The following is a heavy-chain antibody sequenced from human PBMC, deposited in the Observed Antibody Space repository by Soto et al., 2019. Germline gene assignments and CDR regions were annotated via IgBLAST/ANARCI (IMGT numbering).Heavy chain of an antibody. CDR3: AREAPFAIVGAGY. CDR2: IIPIFGTA. Sequence: QVQLVESGGGVVQPGRSLRLSCAASGFTFSSYAISWVRQAPGQGLEWMGGIIPIFGTANYAQKFQGRVTITADESTSTAYMELSSLRSEDTAVYYCAREAPFAIVGAGYWGQGTLVTVSS. J-gene: IGHJ4*02. CDR1: GFTFSSYA. V-gene: IGHV1-69*01. D-gene: IGHD1-26*01.